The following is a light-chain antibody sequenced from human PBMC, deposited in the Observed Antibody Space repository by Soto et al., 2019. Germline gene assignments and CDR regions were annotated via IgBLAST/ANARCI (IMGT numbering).Light chain of an antibody. CDR1: QSVLYSSNNKNY. Sequence: DILMTQSPDSLAVSLGERATINCKSSQSVLYSSNNKNYLAWYQQKPGQPPKLLIYWASTRESGVPARFSGSGSGTDFTLTISSLQAEDVGVYYCQQYYSLPWTFGQGTKVDI. J-gene: IGKJ1*01. CDR3: QQYYSLPWT. V-gene: IGKV4-1*01. CDR2: WAS.